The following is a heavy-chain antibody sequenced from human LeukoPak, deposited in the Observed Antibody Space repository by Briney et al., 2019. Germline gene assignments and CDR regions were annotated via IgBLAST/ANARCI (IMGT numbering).Heavy chain of an antibody. CDR1: GGSFSGHY. CDR2: INHSGST. V-gene: IGHV4-34*01. CDR3: ATGRVWFDY. J-gene: IGHJ4*02. Sequence: PSETLSLTCAVYGGSFSGHYWSWIRQPPGKGLEWIGEINHSGSTNYNPSLKSRVTISVDTSKNQFSLKLSSVTAADTAVYYCATGRVWFDYWGQGTLVTVSS. D-gene: IGHD3-10*01.